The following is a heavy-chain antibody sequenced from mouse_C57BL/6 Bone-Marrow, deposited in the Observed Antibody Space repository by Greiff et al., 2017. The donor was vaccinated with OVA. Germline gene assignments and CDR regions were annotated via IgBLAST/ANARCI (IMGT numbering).Heavy chain of an antibody. CDR2: IYPRSGNT. J-gene: IGHJ3*01. Sequence: QVQLQQSGAELARPGASVKLSCKASGYTFTSYGISWVKQRTGQGLEWIGEIYPRSGNTYYNEKFKGKATLTADKSSSTAYMELRSLTSEDSAVYFWARLVAYWGQGTLVTVSA. CDR3: ARLVAY. V-gene: IGHV1-81*01. CDR1: GYTFTSYG.